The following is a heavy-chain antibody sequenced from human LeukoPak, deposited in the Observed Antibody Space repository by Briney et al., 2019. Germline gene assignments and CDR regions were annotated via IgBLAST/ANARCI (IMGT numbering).Heavy chain of an antibody. CDR3: TTLYSPRVGY. Sequence: PGGSXRLSCAASGFTFSNAWMSWVRQAPGKGLEWVGRIKSKTDGCTTDYAETVKCRFTISRDDAKKELYLQMNSLKTEDTAVYYCTTLYSPRVGYWGQGTLVTVSS. V-gene: IGHV3-15*01. J-gene: IGHJ4*02. D-gene: IGHD3-16*02. CDR1: GFTFSNAW. CDR2: IKSKTDGCTT.